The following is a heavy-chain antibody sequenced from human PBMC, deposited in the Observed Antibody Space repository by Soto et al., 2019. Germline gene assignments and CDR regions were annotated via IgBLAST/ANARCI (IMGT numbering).Heavy chain of an antibody. D-gene: IGHD3-10*01. V-gene: IGHV3-23*01. CDR2: ISGIGDSS. CDR1: GFTFGSYA. J-gene: IGHJ4*02. CDR3: AKDNGNYGSGSFSH. Sequence: EVQLLESGGGLVQPGGSLRLSCAASGFTFGSYAMSWVRQAPGKGLEWVSLISGIGDSSEYANSVKGRFTISRDYSKTTVFLQMNSLRAEDTAVYFCAKDNGNYGSGSFSHWGQGTLVTVSS.